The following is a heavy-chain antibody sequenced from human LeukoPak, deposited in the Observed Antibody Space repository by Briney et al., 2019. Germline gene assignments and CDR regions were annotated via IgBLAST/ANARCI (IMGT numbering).Heavy chain of an antibody. CDR1: GFTFSSHS. J-gene: IGHJ4*02. CDR3: ARGFSGTYPNRVY. CDR2: ISSSSSDI. D-gene: IGHD1-26*01. Sequence: GGSLRLSCAASGFTFSSHSMNWVRQAPGKGLEWVSSISSSSSDIYYADSVKGRFTISRDNAKNSLYLQMNSLRAEDTAVYYCARGFSGTYPNRVYWGQGTLVTVSS. V-gene: IGHV3-21*01.